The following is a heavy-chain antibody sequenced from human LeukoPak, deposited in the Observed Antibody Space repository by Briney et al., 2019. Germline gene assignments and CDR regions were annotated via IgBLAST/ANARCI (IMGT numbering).Heavy chain of an antibody. D-gene: IGHD6-19*01. V-gene: IGHV3-23*01. J-gene: IGHJ3*02. CDR3: ARDGGWYEAFDI. CDR1: GFTFSTYA. CDR2: ISSSGGST. Sequence: QPGGSLRLSCAASGFTFSTYAMSWVRQAPGKGLEWVSTISSSGGSTYYADSVKGRFTISRDNAKNSLYLQMNSLRAEDTAVYYCARDGGWYEAFDIWGQGTMVTVSS.